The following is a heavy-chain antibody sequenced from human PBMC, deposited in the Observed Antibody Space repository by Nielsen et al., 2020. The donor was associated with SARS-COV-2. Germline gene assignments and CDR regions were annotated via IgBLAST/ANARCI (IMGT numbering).Heavy chain of an antibody. J-gene: IGHJ3*02. Sequence: VRQAPGKGLEWVAVISYDGSNKYYADSVKGRFTISRDNSKNTLYLQMNSLRAEDTAVYYCAARGITFGSLEAGPAFDIWGQGTMVTVSS. V-gene: IGHV3-30*04. CDR2: ISYDGSNK. CDR3: AARGITFGSLEAGPAFDI. D-gene: IGHD3-16*01.